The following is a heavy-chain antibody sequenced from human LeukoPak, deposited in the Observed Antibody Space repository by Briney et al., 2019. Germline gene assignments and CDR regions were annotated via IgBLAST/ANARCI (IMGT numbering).Heavy chain of an antibody. CDR2: IYNTGST. J-gene: IGHJ6*03. CDR3: ARGVTYRWDYYMDV. CDR1: GGSISSDY. Sequence: WGTLTLTCTVSGGSISSDYWSWIRQPPGKGLEWIGYIYNTGSTNYNPSLKSRVTISVDTAKNQFYLKLSTVTAADTAVYYCARGVTYRWDYYMDVWGKGTTVT. D-gene: IGHD4-23*01. V-gene: IGHV4-59*12.